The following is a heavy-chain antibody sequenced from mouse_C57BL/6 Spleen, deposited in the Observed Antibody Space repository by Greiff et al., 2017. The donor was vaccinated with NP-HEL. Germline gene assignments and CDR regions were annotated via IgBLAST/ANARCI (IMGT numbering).Heavy chain of an antibody. CDR2: IHPNSGST. V-gene: IGHV1-64*01. Sequence: QVQLQQSGAELVKPGASVKLSCKASGYTFTSYWMHWVKQRPGQGLEWIGMIHPNSGSTNYNEKFKSKATLTVDKSSSTAYMQLSSLTSEDSAVYYCAREGLRWYAMDYWGQGTSVTVSS. J-gene: IGHJ4*01. D-gene: IGHD3-3*01. CDR1: GYTFTSYW. CDR3: AREGLRWYAMDY.